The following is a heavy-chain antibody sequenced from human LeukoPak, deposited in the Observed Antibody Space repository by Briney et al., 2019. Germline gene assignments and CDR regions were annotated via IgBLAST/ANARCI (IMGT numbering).Heavy chain of an antibody. V-gene: IGHV1-69*13. CDR2: IIPIFGTA. J-gene: IGHJ3*02. D-gene: IGHD4-23*01. CDR3: AAELYGGNSNCCNFEM. CDR1: GGTFSSYA. Sequence: ASVKVSCKASGGTFSSYAISWVRQAPGQGLEWMGGIIPIFGTANYAQKFQGRVTITADESTSTAYMELSSLRSEDTAVYFCAAELYGGNSNCCNFEMWGQGTMITVSS.